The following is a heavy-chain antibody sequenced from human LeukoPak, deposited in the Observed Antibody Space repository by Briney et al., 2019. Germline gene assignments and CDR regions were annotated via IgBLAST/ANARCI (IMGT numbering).Heavy chain of an antibody. J-gene: IGHJ6*03. V-gene: IGHV1-2*02. CDR1: GYTFTGYY. D-gene: IGHD6-13*01. CDR3: ARGGAAAGWNAPYYYYYYMDV. Sequence: ASVKVSCKASGYTFTGYYMHWVRQAPGQGLEWMGWINPNSGGTNYAQKFQGRVTMTRDTSTSTAYMELSRLRSDDTAVYYCARGGAAAGWNAPYYYYYYMDVWGKGTTVTVSS. CDR2: INPNSGGT.